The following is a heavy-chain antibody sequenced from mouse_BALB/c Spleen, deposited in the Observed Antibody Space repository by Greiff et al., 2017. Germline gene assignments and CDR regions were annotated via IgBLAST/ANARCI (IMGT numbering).Heavy chain of an antibody. CDR1: GFAFSSYD. CDR3: ARHYYGSSYFDY. J-gene: IGHJ2*01. CDR2: ISSGGGST. Sequence: EVHLVESGGGLVKPGGSLKLSCAASGFAFSSYDMSWVRQTPEKRLEWVAYISSGGGSTYYPDTVKGRFTISRDTAKNTLFLQMSSLKSEDTAMYYCARHYYGSSYFDYWGQGTTLTVSS. D-gene: IGHD1-1*01. V-gene: IGHV5-12-1*01.